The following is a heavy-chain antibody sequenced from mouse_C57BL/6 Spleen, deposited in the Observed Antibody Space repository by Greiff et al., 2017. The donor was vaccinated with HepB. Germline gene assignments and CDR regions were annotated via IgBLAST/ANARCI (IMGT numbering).Heavy chain of an antibody. CDR2: ISSGSSTI. CDR1: GFTFSDYG. CDR3: ARPLIYYDYPYAMDY. Sequence: EVQLVESGGGLVKPGGSLKLSCAASGFTFSDYGMHWVRQAPEKGLEWVAYISSGSSTIYYADTVKGRFTISRDNAKNTLFLQMTSLRSEDTAMYYCARPLIYYDYPYAMDYWGQGTSVTVSS. D-gene: IGHD2-4*01. V-gene: IGHV5-17*01. J-gene: IGHJ4*01.